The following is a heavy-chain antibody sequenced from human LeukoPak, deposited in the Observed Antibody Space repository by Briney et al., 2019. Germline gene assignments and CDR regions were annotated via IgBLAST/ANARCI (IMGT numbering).Heavy chain of an antibody. D-gene: IGHD6-19*01. CDR3: AKEGSPRIAVAGLDY. CDR2: IYYSGST. V-gene: IGHV4-59*01. J-gene: IGHJ4*02. CDR1: GGSISSYY. Sequence: PSETLSLTCTVSGGSISSYYWSWIRQPPGKGLEWIGYIYYSGSTNYNPSLKSRVTISVDTSKNQFSLKLSSVTAADTAVYYCAKEGSPRIAVAGLDYWGQGTLVTVSS.